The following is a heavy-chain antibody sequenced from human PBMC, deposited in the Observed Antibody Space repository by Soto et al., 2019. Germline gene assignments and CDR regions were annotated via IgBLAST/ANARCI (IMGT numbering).Heavy chain of an antibody. CDR1: GFPFTNSA. D-gene: IGHD4-17*01. Sequence: QMQLVQSGPEVKKPGTSVKVSCKASGFPFTNSAVQWVRQARGKRLEWIGWIVVGSGDTNYAQKFQERVTITSDMSRSTAYMELSSLRSDDTAVYYCVGDYGHYDQACQHWGQGTLVTVSS. CDR2: IVVGSGDT. V-gene: IGHV1-58*01. J-gene: IGHJ1*01. CDR3: VGDYGHYDQACQH.